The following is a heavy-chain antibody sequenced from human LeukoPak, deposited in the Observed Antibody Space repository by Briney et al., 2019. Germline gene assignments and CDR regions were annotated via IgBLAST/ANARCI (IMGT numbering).Heavy chain of an antibody. V-gene: IGHV3-21*01. J-gene: IGHJ6*04. CDR3: ARRTRASGVDA. D-gene: IGHD1-26*01. Sequence: GGSLRLSCAASGFTFSSYSMNWVRQAPGKGLEWVSSISSSSSYIYYADSEKGRFTISRDNAKNSLYLQMNSLRAEDTAVYYCARRTRASGVDAWGKGTTVTVSS. CDR2: ISSSSSYI. CDR1: GFTFSSYS.